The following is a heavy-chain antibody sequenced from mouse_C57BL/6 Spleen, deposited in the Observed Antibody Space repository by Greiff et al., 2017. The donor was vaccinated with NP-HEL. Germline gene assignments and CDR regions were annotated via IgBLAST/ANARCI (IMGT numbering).Heavy chain of an antibody. CDR1: GYTFTDYE. V-gene: IGHV1-15*01. D-gene: IGHD4-1*01. CDR3: TRAGIGYYFDY. Sequence: QVQLQQSGAELVRPGASVTLSCKASGYTFTDYEMHWVKQTPVHGLEWIGAIDPETGGTAYNQTFKGKAILTADKSSSTAYMELRSLTSEDSAVYYCTRAGIGYYFDYWGQGTTLTVSS. CDR2: IDPETGGT. J-gene: IGHJ2*01.